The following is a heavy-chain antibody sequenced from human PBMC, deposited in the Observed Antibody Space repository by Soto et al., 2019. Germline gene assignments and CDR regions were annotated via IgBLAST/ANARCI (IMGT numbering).Heavy chain of an antibody. V-gene: IGHV1-69*13. J-gene: IGHJ4*02. CDR3: ARGRWIQLYFDY. Sequence: ASVKVSCKASGGTFSSYAISWVRQAPGQGLEWMGGIIPIFGTANYAQKFQGRVTITADESTSTAYMELSSLRSEDTAVYYCARGRWIQLYFDYWGQGTLVTVSS. D-gene: IGHD5-18*01. CDR1: GGTFSSYA. CDR2: IIPIFGTA.